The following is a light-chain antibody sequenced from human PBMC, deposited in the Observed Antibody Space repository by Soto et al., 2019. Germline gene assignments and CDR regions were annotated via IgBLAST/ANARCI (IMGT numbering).Light chain of an antibody. Sequence: IVMTQSPDSLAVSLGERATINCKSGQSLLYSSNNKNFLAWYQQKPGRPPKLLFYWASTRQSGVPDRFSGSGSGTDFTLTITSVQAEDVAVYYCQQYYSSLAINFGQGTRLEI. CDR3: QQYYSSLAIN. CDR1: QSLLYSSNNKNF. J-gene: IGKJ5*01. CDR2: WAS. V-gene: IGKV4-1*01.